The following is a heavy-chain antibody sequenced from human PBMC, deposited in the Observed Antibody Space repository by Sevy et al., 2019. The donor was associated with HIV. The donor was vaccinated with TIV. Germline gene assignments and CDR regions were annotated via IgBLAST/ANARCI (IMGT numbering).Heavy chain of an antibody. Sequence: ASVKVSCKASGYTFTSYGISWVRQAPGQGLEWMGWISAYNGNTNYAQKLQGSVTMTTDTSTSTAYMELRSLRSDDTAVASCARGAAVAGRGEYFQHWGQGTLVTVSS. CDR3: ARGAAVAGRGEYFQH. D-gene: IGHD6-19*01. V-gene: IGHV1-18*04. CDR1: GYTFTSYG. CDR2: ISAYNGNT. J-gene: IGHJ1*01.